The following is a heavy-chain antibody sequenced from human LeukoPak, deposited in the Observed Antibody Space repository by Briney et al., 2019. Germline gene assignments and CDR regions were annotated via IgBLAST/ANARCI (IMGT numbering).Heavy chain of an antibody. Sequence: SETLSLTCTVSGGSISSYYWSWIRQPPGKGLEWIGYIYYSGSTNYNPSLKSRVTISVDTSKNQFSLKLSSVTAADTAVYYCARDYYDSSGYYDVAFDIWGQGTMVTVSS. D-gene: IGHD3-22*01. CDR1: GGSISSYY. J-gene: IGHJ3*02. V-gene: IGHV4-59*12. CDR3: ARDYYDSSGYYDVAFDI. CDR2: IYYSGST.